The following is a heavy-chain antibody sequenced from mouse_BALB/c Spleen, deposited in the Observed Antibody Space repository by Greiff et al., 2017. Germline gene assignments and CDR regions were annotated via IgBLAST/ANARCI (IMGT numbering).Heavy chain of an antibody. CDR3: ASHYYGSRGAPWFAY. V-gene: IGHV2-6-4*01. D-gene: IGHD1-1*01. J-gene: IGHJ3*01. CDR1: GFSLSRYS. Sequence: VKLMESGPGLVAPSQSLSITCTVSGFSLSRYSVHWVRQPPGKGLEWLGMIWGGGSTDYNSALKSRLSISKDNSKSQVFLKMNSLQTDDTAMYYCASHYYGSRGAPWFAYWGQGTLVTVSA. CDR2: IWGGGST.